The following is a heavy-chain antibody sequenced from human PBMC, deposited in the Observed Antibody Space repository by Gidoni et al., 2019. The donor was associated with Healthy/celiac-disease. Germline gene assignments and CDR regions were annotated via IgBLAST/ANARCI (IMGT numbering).Heavy chain of an antibody. CDR2: ISWNSGSI. Sequence: EVQLVESGGGLVQPGRSLRPSCAASGLPFDDYAMHWVRQAPGKGLEWVSGISWNSGSIGYADSVKGRFTISRDNAKNSLYLQMNSLRAEDTALYYCAKEAPGLGSGFDYWGQGTLVTVSS. CDR3: AKEAPGLGSGFDY. V-gene: IGHV3-9*01. J-gene: IGHJ4*02. D-gene: IGHD6-19*01. CDR1: GLPFDDYA.